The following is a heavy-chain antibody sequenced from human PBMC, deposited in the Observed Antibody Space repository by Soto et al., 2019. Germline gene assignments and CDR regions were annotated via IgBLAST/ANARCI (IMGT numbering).Heavy chain of an antibody. CDR2: ISSSSSTI. Sequence: EVQLVESGGGLVQPGGSLRLSCAASGFTFSRYSMNWVRQAPGKGLEWVSYISSSSSTIYYADSVKGRFTMYRSNAKTSLYLQMNSLRDEDTAVYYCARAGYPIDYWGQGTLVTVSS. V-gene: IGHV3-48*02. D-gene: IGHD6-13*01. J-gene: IGHJ4*02. CDR3: ARAGYPIDY. CDR1: GFTFSRYS.